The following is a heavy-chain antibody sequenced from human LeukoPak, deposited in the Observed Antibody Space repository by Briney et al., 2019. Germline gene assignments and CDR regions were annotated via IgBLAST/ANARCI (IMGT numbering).Heavy chain of an antibody. CDR1: GFTFGDYA. CDR2: ISDSSSHT. J-gene: IGHJ4*02. V-gene: IGHV3-48*01. D-gene: IGHD6-13*01. CDR3: ARDGEGGAAAGY. Sequence: GGSLRLSCTASGFTFGDYAMNWVRQAPGKGLEWVSFISDSSSHTFYSDSVKGRFTVSRDNVKNSLYLQMNSLRAEDTAIYYCARDGEGGAAAGYWGQGTLVTVSS.